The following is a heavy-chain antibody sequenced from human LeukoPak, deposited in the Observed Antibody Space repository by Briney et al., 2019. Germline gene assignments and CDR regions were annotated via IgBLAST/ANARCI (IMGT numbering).Heavy chain of an antibody. V-gene: IGHV3-9*01. CDR2: ISWNSGSI. CDR1: GFTFDDYA. J-gene: IGHJ5*02. Sequence: PGRSLRLSCAASGFTFDDYAMHWVRQAPGKGLEWVSGISWNSGSIGYADSVKGRFTISRDNAKNSLYLQMNSLRAEDTALYYCATAPNSWFDPWGQGTLVTVSS. CDR3: ATAPNSWFDP.